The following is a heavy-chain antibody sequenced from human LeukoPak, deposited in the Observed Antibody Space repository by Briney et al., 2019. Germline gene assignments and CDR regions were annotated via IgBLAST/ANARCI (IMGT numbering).Heavy chain of an antibody. CDR1: GFTFSSYG. Sequence: GGSLRLSCAASGFTFSSYGMHWVRQAPGKGLEWVVVISYDGSNKYYADSVKGRFTISRDNSKNTLYLQMNSLRAEDTAVYYCAKDPQQLDRYYFHYWGQGTLVTVSS. V-gene: IGHV3-30*18. D-gene: IGHD6-13*01. CDR2: ISYDGSNK. J-gene: IGHJ4*02. CDR3: AKDPQQLDRYYFHY.